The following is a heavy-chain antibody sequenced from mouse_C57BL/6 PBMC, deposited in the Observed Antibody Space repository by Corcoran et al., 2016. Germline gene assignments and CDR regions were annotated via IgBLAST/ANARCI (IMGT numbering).Heavy chain of an antibody. CDR3: ALNWAYYAMDY. CDR1: GYTFTSYG. J-gene: IGHJ4*01. CDR2: IYPRSGNT. V-gene: IGHV1-81*01. D-gene: IGHD4-1*01. Sequence: QVQLQQSGAELAKPGASVKLSCKASGYTFTSYGISWVKQRTGQGLEWIGEIYPRSGNTYYNEKFKGKATLTADKSSSTAYMELRSLTSEDSAAYYCALNWAYYAMDYWGQGTSVTVSS.